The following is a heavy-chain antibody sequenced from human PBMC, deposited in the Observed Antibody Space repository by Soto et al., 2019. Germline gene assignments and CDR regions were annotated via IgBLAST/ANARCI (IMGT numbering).Heavy chain of an antibody. Sequence: SETLSLTCTVSGGSISSYYWTWIRQPPGKGLEWIGYIDNSGSTNYNPSLKSRVTLSLDTSKNQFSLRLSSVTAADTAVYYCARVSNNGAAAGTFQHWGQGTLVTVSS. CDR2: IDNSGST. D-gene: IGHD6-13*01. J-gene: IGHJ1*01. CDR1: GGSISSYY. V-gene: IGHV4-59*08. CDR3: ARVSNNGAAAGTFQH.